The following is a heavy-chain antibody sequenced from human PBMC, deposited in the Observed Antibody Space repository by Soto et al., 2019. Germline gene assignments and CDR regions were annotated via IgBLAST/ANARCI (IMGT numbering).Heavy chain of an antibody. Sequence: QVQLVQSGAEVKKPGSSVKVSCKASGGTFSSYAISWVRQAPGQGLEWMGGIIPIFGTANYAQKFKGRVTITADEATSTAYMELSSLRSEDTAVYYCARDRRFLEWSIYYYGMDVWGQGTTVTVSS. V-gene: IGHV1-69*01. J-gene: IGHJ6*02. CDR3: ARDRRFLEWSIYYYGMDV. CDR1: GGTFSSYA. D-gene: IGHD3-3*01. CDR2: IIPIFGTA.